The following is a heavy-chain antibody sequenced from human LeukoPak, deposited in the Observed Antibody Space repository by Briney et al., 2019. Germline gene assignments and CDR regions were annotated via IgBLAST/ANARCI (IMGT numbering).Heavy chain of an antibody. CDR2: INHSGST. CDR3: ARSGVSELARFEVYFDY. Sequence: SETLSLTCAVYGGSFSGYYWSWIRQPPGKGLEWIGEINHSGSTNYNPSLKSRVTISVDTSKNQFSLKLSSVTAADTAVYYCARSGVSELARFEVYFDYWGQGTLLTVSS. J-gene: IGHJ4*02. CDR1: GGSFSGYY. D-gene: IGHD1-26*01. V-gene: IGHV4-34*01.